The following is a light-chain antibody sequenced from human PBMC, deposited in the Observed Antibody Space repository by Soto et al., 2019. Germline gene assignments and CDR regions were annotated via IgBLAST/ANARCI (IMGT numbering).Light chain of an antibody. CDR1: QSVSSL. V-gene: IGKV3-15*01. CDR3: QQRFNWPPYT. J-gene: IGKJ2*01. Sequence: VLTQSPATLSVSPGERVTLSCRASQSVSSLLAWYQQKPGQAPRLLIYSTSTRATGIPARFSGSGSGTEFTLTISSLQSEDFAVYYCQQRFNWPPYTFGQGTKLEIK. CDR2: STS.